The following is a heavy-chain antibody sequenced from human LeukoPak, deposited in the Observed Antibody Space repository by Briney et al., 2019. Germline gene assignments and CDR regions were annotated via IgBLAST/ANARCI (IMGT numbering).Heavy chain of an antibody. CDR2: ISGSGGST. D-gene: IGHD3-22*01. Sequence: PGGSLRLSCAASGFTVSSNYMSWVRQAPGKGLEWVSAISGSGGSTYYADSVKGRFTISRDNSKNTLYLQMNSLRAEDTAVYYCAKQRVVVIYSDYWGQGTLVTVSS. V-gene: IGHV3-23*01. CDR1: GFTVSSNY. J-gene: IGHJ4*02. CDR3: AKQRVVVIYSDY.